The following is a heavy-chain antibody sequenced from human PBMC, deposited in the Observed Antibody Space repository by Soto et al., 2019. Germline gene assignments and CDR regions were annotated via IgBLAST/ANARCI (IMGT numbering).Heavy chain of an antibody. CDR3: ARRGSGSYYDY. CDR1: GFTFSSYA. CDR2: ISGSGDST. J-gene: IGHJ4*02. V-gene: IGHV3-23*01. Sequence: GGSLRLSCAASGFTFSSYAMRWVRQAPVKGLEWVSAISGSGDSTYYADSVKGRFTISRDNSKNTLYLQMNSLRAEDTAVYYCARRGSGSYYDYWGQGTLVTVSS. D-gene: IGHD1-26*01.